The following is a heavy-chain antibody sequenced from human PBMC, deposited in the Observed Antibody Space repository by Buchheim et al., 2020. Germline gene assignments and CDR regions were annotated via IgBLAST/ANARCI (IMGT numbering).Heavy chain of an antibody. J-gene: IGHJ5*02. CDR1: GGSISSGGYY. Sequence: QVQLQESGPGLVKPSQTLSLTCTVSGGSISSGGYYWSWIRQHPGKGLEWIGYIYYSGSTYYNPSLKSRVTISVETPKNQSSLKLRSGSAADTAVYYCARGHPMGSWYDRYNGFDPWGQGTL. CDR2: IYYSGST. D-gene: IGHD6-13*01. V-gene: IGHV4-31*03. CDR3: ARGHPMGSWYDRYNGFDP.